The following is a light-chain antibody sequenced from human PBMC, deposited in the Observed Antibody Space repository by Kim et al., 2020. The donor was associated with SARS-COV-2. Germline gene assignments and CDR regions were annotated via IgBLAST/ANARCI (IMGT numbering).Light chain of an antibody. CDR2: GAS. V-gene: IGKV3-15*01. J-gene: IGKJ4*01. Sequence: EIVLTQSPATLSVSPGERATLSCRASQSVSSNFAWYQQKPGQAPRLLIYGASTRATGIPARFSGSGSGTEFTLNISSLQSEDFAVYYCQQYNNWPLTFGGGTKVEI. CDR3: QQYNNWPLT. CDR1: QSVSSN.